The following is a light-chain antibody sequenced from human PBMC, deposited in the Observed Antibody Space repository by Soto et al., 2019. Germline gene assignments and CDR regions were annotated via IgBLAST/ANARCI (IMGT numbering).Light chain of an antibody. V-gene: IGKV1-39*01. CDR2: AAS. J-gene: IGKJ3*01. CDR3: QQSYSTPFT. Sequence: EIQMTQAPSSLSEYVGDRVTITCRASQSISSYLNWYQQKPGKAPKLLIYAASSLQSGVPSRFSGSGSGTDFTLTISSLQPEDFATYYCQQSYSTPFTFGPGTKVDIK. CDR1: QSISSY.